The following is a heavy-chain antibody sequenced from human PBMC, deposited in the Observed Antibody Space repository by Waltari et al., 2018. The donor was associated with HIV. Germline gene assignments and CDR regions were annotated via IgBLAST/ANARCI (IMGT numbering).Heavy chain of an antibody. CDR3: AGPRDGDYRIDY. CDR2: ISYDGSNK. J-gene: IGHJ4*02. D-gene: IGHD4-17*01. CDR1: GFTFSSYA. V-gene: IGHV3-30*04. Sequence: QVQLVESGGGVVQPGRSLRLSWAASGFTFSSYALHWVRQAPGKGLEWVAVISYDGSNKYYADSVKGRFTISRDNSKNTLYLQMNSLRAEDTAVYYCAGPRDGDYRIDYWGQGTLVTVSS.